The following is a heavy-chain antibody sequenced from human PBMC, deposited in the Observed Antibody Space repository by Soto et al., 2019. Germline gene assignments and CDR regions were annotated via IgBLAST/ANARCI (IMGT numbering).Heavy chain of an antibody. J-gene: IGHJ4*02. CDR3: ARRAETNGWNGFGADKYYFDF. Sequence: QVQLVQSGAEVRKPGASVKVSCEASGYTFTSYDIYWVRQATGQGLEWMGWMNPNTGNSGYAQKFQGTVTMTRHTSISTAHMELSSLRSEDTAVYYCARRAETNGWNGFGADKYYFDFWGQGTLVTVSS. CDR2: MNPNTGNS. V-gene: IGHV1-8*01. D-gene: IGHD1-1*01. CDR1: GYTFTSYD.